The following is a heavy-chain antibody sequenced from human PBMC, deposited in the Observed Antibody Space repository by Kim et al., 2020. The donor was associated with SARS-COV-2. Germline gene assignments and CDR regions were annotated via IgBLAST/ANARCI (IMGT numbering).Heavy chain of an antibody. J-gene: IGHJ3*02. CDR2: IYYSGST. Sequence: SETLSLTCTVSGGSISSGGYYWSWIRQHPGKGLEWIGFIYYSGSTYYNPSLKSRVTISVDTSKNQFSLKLSSVTAADTAVYYCARGGGGYSYGGPRGLYKAFDIWGQGTMVTVSS. D-gene: IGHD5-18*01. CDR3: ARGGGGYSYGGPRGLYKAFDI. CDR1: GGSISSGGYY. V-gene: IGHV4-31*03.